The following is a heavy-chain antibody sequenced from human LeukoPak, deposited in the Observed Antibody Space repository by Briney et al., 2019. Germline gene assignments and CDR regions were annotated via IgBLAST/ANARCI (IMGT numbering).Heavy chain of an antibody. V-gene: IGHV4-59*01. CDR1: GGSISSYY. J-gene: IGHJ4*02. CDR2: IYYSGST. D-gene: IGHD4-17*01. CDR3: ASADYDDYYIDF. Sequence: SETLSLTCTVSGGSISSYYWSWIRQPPGKGLEWIGYIYYSGSTNYNPSLKSRVTISVDTSKNQFSLKLSSVTAADTAVYYCASADYDDYYIDFWGQGTLVTVSS.